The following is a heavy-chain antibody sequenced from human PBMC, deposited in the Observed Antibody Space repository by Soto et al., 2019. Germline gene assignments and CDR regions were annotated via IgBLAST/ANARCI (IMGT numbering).Heavy chain of an antibody. CDR1: GGSISSYY. V-gene: IGHV4-59*01. CDR3: ARGRQRWGYGY. CDR2: IYYGGST. D-gene: IGHD2-21*01. J-gene: IGHJ4*02. Sequence: PSETLSLTCTVSGGSISSYYWSWIRQPPGKGLEWIGYIYYGGSTNYNPSLKSRVTISVDTSKNQFSLKLSSVTAADTAVYYCARGRQRWGYGYWGQGTLVTVSS.